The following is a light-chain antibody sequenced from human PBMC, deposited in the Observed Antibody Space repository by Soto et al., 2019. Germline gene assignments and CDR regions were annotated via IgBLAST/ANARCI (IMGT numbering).Light chain of an antibody. CDR3: HQYKTYWT. CDR1: QSISSW. V-gene: IGKV1-5*03. CDR2: KAS. J-gene: IGKJ1*01. Sequence: DIQMTQSPSTLSASVGDRVTITCRASQSISSWLAWYQQKPGKAPKLLIYKASSLQSWVPSRFSGSGSGTEFTLTIRSLQPDDFATYYCHQYKTYWTFGHGTKVEMK.